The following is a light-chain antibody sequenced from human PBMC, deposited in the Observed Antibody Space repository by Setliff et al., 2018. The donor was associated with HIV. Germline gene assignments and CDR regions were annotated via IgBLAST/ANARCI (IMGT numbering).Light chain of an antibody. CDR1: YNDVGGGQNY. CDR2: EVT. Sequence: QSALTQPPSASGSPGQTVTLSCTGTYNDVGGGQNYVSWYQQYPGQAPKLMIYEVTKRPAGVSDRFSGSKSGNTASLIISGLQTEDEAEYYCSSFTSSSTYVFGIGTKVTVL. V-gene: IGLV2-14*01. J-gene: IGLJ1*01. CDR3: SSFTSSSTYV.